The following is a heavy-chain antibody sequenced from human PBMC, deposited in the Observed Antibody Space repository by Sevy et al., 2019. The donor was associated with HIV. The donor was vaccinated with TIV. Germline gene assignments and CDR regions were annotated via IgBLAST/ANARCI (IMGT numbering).Heavy chain of an antibody. J-gene: IGHJ4*02. CDR2: IKSKTDGGTT. CDR3: TTGRDYHDSSGYY. CDR1: GFTFYNAW. D-gene: IGHD3-22*01. V-gene: IGHV3-15*07. Sequence: GGSLRLSCAASGFTFYNAWMNWVRQAPGKGLEWVGRIKSKTDGGTTDYAAPVKGRFTISRDDSKNTLYLQMNSLKTEDTAVYFCTTGRDYHDSSGYYWRQGTLVTVSS.